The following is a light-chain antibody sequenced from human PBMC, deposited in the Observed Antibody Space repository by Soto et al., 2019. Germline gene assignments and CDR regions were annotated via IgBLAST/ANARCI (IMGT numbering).Light chain of an antibody. CDR1: QSVTSNY. Sequence: EIVLTQSPGTLSLSPGERATLSCRASQSVTSNYVAWYQQKPGQAPRLLICGSSSRATGIPDRFSGRGSGTDFTLTISRLEPDDFAVYFCHQYANSLTFGGGTKVEI. CDR2: GSS. CDR3: HQYANSLT. V-gene: IGKV3-20*01. J-gene: IGKJ4*01.